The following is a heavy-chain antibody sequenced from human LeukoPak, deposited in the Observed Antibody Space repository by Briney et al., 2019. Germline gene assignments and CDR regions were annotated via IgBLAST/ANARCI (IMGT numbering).Heavy chain of an antibody. CDR1: GDSVSSNSAA. CDR3: AQYSKQQLGYQNWFDP. D-gene: IGHD6-13*01. J-gene: IGHJ5*02. V-gene: IGHV6-1*01. Sequence: SQTLSLTCAISGDSVSSNSAAWNWIRQSPSRGLEWLGRTYYRSKWYNHYTVSVKSRITINPDTSKNQFSLQLNSVTAADTAVYYCAQYSKQQLGYQNWFDPWGQGTLVTVSS. CDR2: TYYRSKWYN.